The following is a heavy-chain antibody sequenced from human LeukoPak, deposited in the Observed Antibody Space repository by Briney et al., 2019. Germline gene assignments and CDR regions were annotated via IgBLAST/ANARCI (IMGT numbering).Heavy chain of an antibody. D-gene: IGHD3-16*01. CDR2: INPNSGAT. V-gene: IGHV1-2*06. CDR3: ARDGSGGDYFDY. CDR1: GYTFNGYY. J-gene: IGHJ4*02. Sequence: ASVKVSCKASGYTFNGYYMHWVRQAPGQGLEWMGRINPNSGATNYAQKFQGRVTMTRDTSISTAYMELSRLRSDDTAVYYCARDGSGGDYFDYWGQGTLVTVSS.